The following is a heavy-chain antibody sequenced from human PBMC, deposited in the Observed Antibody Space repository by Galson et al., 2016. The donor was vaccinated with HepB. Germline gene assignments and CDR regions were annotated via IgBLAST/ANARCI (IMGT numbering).Heavy chain of an antibody. D-gene: IGHD1-7*01. Sequence: LSLTCTVSGGSISSGDTYWGWIRQPPGKGLDYIGNFYSTGSASYNPSLDSRVTISVDMSKNQFFLSLPSVTAADTAVYYCGTSTGITEYWGQGILVTVSS. CDR1: GGSISSGDTY. J-gene: IGHJ4*02. V-gene: IGHV4-39*01. CDR3: GTSTGITEY. CDR2: FYSTGSA.